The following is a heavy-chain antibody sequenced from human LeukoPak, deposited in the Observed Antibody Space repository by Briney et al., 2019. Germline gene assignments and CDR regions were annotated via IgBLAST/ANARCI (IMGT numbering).Heavy chain of an antibody. CDR1: GYTFTSYD. CDR3: ARVGCSSTSCYPHSNWFDP. Sequence: ASVKVSCKASGYTFTSYDINWVRQATGQGLEWMGWMNPNSGDTGYAQKFQGRVTMTRNTSISTAYMELSSLRSEDTAVYYCARVGCSSTSCYPHSNWFDPWGQGTLVTVSS. J-gene: IGHJ5*02. CDR2: MNPNSGDT. D-gene: IGHD2-2*01. V-gene: IGHV1-8*01.